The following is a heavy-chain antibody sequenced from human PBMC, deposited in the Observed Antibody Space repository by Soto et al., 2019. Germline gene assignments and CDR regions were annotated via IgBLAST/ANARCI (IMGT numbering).Heavy chain of an antibody. CDR2: ISYDGSNQ. V-gene: IGHV3-30*18. CDR1: GFTFNIYG. Sequence: EGSLRLSCAASGFTFNIYGMHWVRQAPDKGLEWVALISYDGSNQYYADSVKGRFTISRDNSKNTLFLQMNSLRADDTAVYYCAKDQASGQGSFDSWGQGTLVTVSS. J-gene: IGHJ4*02. CDR3: AKDQASGQGSFDS.